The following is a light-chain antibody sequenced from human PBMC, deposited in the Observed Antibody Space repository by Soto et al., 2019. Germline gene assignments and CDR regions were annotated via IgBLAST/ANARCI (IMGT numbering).Light chain of an antibody. CDR2: DVI. CDR3: SSYTSISTLVV. CDR1: SSDVGGYKF. V-gene: IGLV2-14*01. Sequence: QSALTQPASVSGSPGQSITISCTGTSSDVGGYKFVSWYQQHPGKAPKVIIYDVINRPSGVSNRFSGSKSGNTASLTISGLQAEDEADYYCSSYTSISTLVVFGGGTKLTVL. J-gene: IGLJ2*01.